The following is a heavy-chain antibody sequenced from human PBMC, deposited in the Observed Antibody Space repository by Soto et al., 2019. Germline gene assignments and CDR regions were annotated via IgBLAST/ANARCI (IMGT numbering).Heavy chain of an antibody. CDR2: IHVGNGNT. Sequence: QVQLVQSGAEVKKPGASVKVSCKASGYTFISYAMHWVRQAPGHRLEWMGWIHVGNGNTKYSQKFQGRVTITRDTSANTAYMELSSLRSEDTAVYYCASWVGGNYQRPFDYWGQGTLVTVSS. V-gene: IGHV1-3*01. D-gene: IGHD1-26*01. CDR1: GYTFISYA. J-gene: IGHJ4*02. CDR3: ASWVGGNYQRPFDY.